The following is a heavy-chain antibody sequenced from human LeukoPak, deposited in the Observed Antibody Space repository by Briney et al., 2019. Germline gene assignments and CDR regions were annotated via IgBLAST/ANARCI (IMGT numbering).Heavy chain of an antibody. CDR2: ISASGGYT. Sequence: GGSLRLSCAASGFTFSSYAMNLVRQAPGKGLEWVSGISASGGYTYYADSVKGRFTISRDNSKNTLYLQMNSLRVEDTAVYYCAKDRLPLSSAYYYVPFDYWGQGTLVTVSS. CDR3: AKDRLPLSSAYYYVPFDY. V-gene: IGHV3-23*01. D-gene: IGHD3-22*01. CDR1: GFTFSSYA. J-gene: IGHJ4*02.